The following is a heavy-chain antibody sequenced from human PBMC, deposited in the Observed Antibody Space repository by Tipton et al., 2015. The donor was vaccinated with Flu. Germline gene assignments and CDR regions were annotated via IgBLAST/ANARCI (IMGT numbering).Heavy chain of an antibody. J-gene: IGHJ6*03. V-gene: IGHV4-4*07. CDR3: ARDAAPTIFGVVSYYSYMDV. Sequence: TLSLTCTVSGGSISSYYWSWIRQPAGKGLEWIGRIYTSGSTNYNPSLKSRVTMSVDTSKNQFSLKLSSVTAADTAVYYCARDAAPTIFGVVSYYSYMDVWGKGTTVTVSS. D-gene: IGHD3-3*01. CDR2: IYTSGST. CDR1: GGSISSYY.